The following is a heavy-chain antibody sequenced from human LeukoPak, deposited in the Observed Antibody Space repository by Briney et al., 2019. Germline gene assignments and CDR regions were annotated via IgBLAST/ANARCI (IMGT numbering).Heavy chain of an antibody. CDR1: GGSFSGYY. CDR2: INHSGST. CDR3: ARVRLTTVTDY. Sequence: SETLSLTCAVYGGSFSGYYWSWIRQPPGKGLEWIGEINHSGSTNYNPSLKSRVTISVDASKNQFSLKLSSVTAADTAVYYCARVRLTTVTDYWGQGTLVTVSS. V-gene: IGHV4-34*01. D-gene: IGHD4-17*01. J-gene: IGHJ4*02.